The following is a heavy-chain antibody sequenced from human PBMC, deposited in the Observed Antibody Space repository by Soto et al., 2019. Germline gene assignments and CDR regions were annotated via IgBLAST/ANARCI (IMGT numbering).Heavy chain of an antibody. D-gene: IGHD3-22*01. Sequence: QVQLVESGGGVVQPGRSLRLSCAASGFTFSTYALHWVRQAAGKGLEWVATVTSDGSNKYHADSVEGRFTISSDDSKNTLYLQLNSLRAEDTAVYYCGRITLKTSVDTFDFWGQGTMVTVSS. CDR3: GRITLKTSVDTFDF. V-gene: IGHV3-30-3*01. CDR2: VTSDGSNK. CDR1: GFTFSTYA. J-gene: IGHJ3*01.